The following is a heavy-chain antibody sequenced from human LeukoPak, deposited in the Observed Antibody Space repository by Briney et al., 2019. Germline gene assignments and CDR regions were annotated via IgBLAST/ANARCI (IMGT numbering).Heavy chain of an antibody. CDR3: ARSLNYYSGNYQLYDY. D-gene: IGHD1-26*01. V-gene: IGHV1-18*01. CDR1: GYTFTNYG. CDR2: ISGYNVNT. Sequence: GASVKVSFKAAGYTFTNYGISWVRQAPGQGLEWMEWISGYNVNTKYAQKFQGRVTMTTDTSTTTAYIELRSLRSDDTAVYYCARSLNYYSGNYQLYDYWGQGTLVTVSS. J-gene: IGHJ4*02.